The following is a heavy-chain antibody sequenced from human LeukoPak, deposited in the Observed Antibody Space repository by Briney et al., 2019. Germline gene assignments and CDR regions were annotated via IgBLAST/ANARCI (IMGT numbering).Heavy chain of an antibody. CDR2: ISYDGSNK. V-gene: IGHV3-30*18. Sequence: GGSLRLSCAASGFTFSSYGMHWVRQAPGKGLEWVAVISYDGSNKYYADSVKGRFTISRDNSKNTLYLQMNSLRAEDTAVYYCAKGGRWNGQDAYGYWGQGTLVTVSS. CDR1: GFTFSSYG. D-gene: IGHD1-1*01. CDR3: AKGGRWNGQDAYGY. J-gene: IGHJ4*02.